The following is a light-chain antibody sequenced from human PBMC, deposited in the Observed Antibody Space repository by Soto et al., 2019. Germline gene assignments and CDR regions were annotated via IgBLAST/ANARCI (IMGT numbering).Light chain of an antibody. V-gene: IGKV3-15*01. Sequence: EIVMTQSPATLSVSPGERATLSCRASQSVSSNLAWYQQKPGQAPRLLIYGASTTATGIPARFSGSGSGTEFTLTISSLQSEDFAVYYCQQYNNWPRSTFGGGTKVEIK. J-gene: IGKJ4*01. CDR3: QQYNNWPRST. CDR2: GAS. CDR1: QSVSSN.